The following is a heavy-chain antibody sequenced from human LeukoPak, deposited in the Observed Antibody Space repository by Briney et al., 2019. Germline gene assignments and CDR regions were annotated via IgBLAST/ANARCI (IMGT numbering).Heavy chain of an antibody. Sequence: PSETLSLTCGVSGGSITSTNYWTWVRQPPGKGLEWMGEINHSGGTNYNPSLNSRVTLSVDTSNNQFSLKLSSVTAADTAVYYCARGAVAGPYNWFDPWGQGTLVTVSS. CDR2: INHSGGT. D-gene: IGHD6-19*01. V-gene: IGHV4-4*02. J-gene: IGHJ5*02. CDR3: ARGAVAGPYNWFDP. CDR1: GGSITSTNY.